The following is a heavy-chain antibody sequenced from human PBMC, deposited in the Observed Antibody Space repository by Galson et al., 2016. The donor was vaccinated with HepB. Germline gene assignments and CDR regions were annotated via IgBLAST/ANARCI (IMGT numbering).Heavy chain of an antibody. J-gene: IGHJ4*02. CDR2: ISSSTTYI. CDR3: ARDPEFLGITMVRGALDY. CDR1: GCTFSSYS. Sequence: SLRLSCAASGCTFSSYSMNWVRQAPGKGLEWVSSISSSTTYIYYADSLKGRFTISRDNAKNSLHLQMNSLRVEDTAVYYCARDPEFLGITMVRGALDYWGQGTLVTVSS. V-gene: IGHV3-21*01. D-gene: IGHD3-10*01.